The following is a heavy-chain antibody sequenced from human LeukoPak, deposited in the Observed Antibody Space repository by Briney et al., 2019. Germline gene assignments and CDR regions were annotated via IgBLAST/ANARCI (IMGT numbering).Heavy chain of an antibody. CDR2: IIPSGHTT. D-gene: IGHD5-24*01. Sequence: GGSLRLSCAASGFTFSSHGMNWVRQAPGKGLEGVSGIIPSGHTTYYADSVRGRFTISRDNSRNTVYLQMNSLRAEDTAVYYCAKDDRWLQFCCWGQGTLVTVSA. CDR3: AKDDRWLQFCC. V-gene: IGHV3-23*01. J-gene: IGHJ4*02. CDR1: GFTFSSHG.